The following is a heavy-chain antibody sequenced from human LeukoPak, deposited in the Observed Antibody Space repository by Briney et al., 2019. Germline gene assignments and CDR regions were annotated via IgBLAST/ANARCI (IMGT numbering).Heavy chain of an antibody. Sequence: ASVKVSCKASGYTFTSYGISWVRQAPGQGLEWMGWISAYNGNTNYAQKFQDRVSMTTDTSTSTAYMELRSLRSDDTAVYYCARDGEGYCSSTSCYGTYWGQGTLVTVSS. J-gene: IGHJ4*02. CDR1: GYTFTSYG. D-gene: IGHD2-2*01. CDR3: ARDGEGYCSSTSCYGTY. V-gene: IGHV1-18*01. CDR2: ISAYNGNT.